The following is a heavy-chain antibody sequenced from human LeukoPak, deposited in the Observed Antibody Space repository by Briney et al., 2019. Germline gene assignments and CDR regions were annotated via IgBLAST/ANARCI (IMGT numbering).Heavy chain of an antibody. Sequence: RASVKVSCKASGGTFSSYAISWVRQAPGQGLEWMGRIIPILGIANYAQKFQGRVTITADKSTSTAYMELSSLRSEDTAVYYCASGNGYCSSTSCYALEYYFDYWGQGTLVTVSS. V-gene: IGHV1-69*04. CDR3: ASGNGYCSSTSCYALEYYFDY. D-gene: IGHD2-2*03. CDR2: IIPILGIA. J-gene: IGHJ4*02. CDR1: GGTFSSYA.